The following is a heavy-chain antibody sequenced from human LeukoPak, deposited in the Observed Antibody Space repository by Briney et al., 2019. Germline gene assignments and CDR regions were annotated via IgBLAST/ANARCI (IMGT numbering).Heavy chain of an antibody. CDR2: ISYDGSNK. Sequence: GGSLRLSCVASGFTFSSYAMHWVRQAPGKGLEWVAVISYDGSNKYYADSVKGRFTISRDNSKNTLYLQMNSLRAEDTAVYYCARGARRYYYYGMDVWGQGTTVTVSS. V-gene: IGHV3-30-3*01. CDR1: GFTFSSYA. J-gene: IGHJ6*02. CDR3: ARGARRYYYYGMDV.